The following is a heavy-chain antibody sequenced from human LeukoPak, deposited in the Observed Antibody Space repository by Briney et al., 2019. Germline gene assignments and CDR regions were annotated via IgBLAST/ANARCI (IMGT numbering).Heavy chain of an antibody. Sequence: SETLSLTCAVYGGSFTGYYWTWIRQPPGKGLEWIGSIYYSGSTYYNPSLKSRVTISVDTSKNQFSLKLSSVTAADTAVYYCAIRTTSGRPFDYWGQGTLVTVSS. V-gene: IGHV4-34*01. J-gene: IGHJ4*02. D-gene: IGHD1-1*01. CDR3: AIRTTSGRPFDY. CDR1: GGSFTGYY. CDR2: IYYSGST.